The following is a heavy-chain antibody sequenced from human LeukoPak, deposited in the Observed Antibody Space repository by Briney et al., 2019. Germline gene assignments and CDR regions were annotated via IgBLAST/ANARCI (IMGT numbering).Heavy chain of an antibody. J-gene: IGHJ6*03. V-gene: IGHV3-23*01. CDR1: GFTFSSYW. CDR3: AKARDLRTPYYYYMDV. Sequence: GGSLRLSCAASGFTFSSYWMSWVRQAPGKGLEWVSAISGSGGSTYYADSVKGRFTISRDNSKSTLYLQMNSLRAEDTAVYYCAKARDLRTPYYYYMDVWGKGTTVTVSS. CDR2: ISGSGGST. D-gene: IGHD4-17*01.